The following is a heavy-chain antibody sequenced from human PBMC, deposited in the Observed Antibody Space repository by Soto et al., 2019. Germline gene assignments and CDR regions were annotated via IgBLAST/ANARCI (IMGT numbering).Heavy chain of an antibody. Sequence: QVQLVESGGGVVQPGRSLRLSCAASGFTFSSYGMHWVRQAPGKGLEWVAVISYDGSNKYYADSVKGRFTISRDNSKNTLYLQMNSLRAEDTAVYYCAKGPYYYDSYDAFDIWGQGTMVTVSS. J-gene: IGHJ3*02. V-gene: IGHV3-30*18. CDR2: ISYDGSNK. CDR3: AKGPYYYDSYDAFDI. D-gene: IGHD3-22*01. CDR1: GFTFSSYG.